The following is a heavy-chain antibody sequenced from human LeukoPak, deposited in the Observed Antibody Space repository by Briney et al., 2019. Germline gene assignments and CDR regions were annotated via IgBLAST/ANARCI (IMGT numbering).Heavy chain of an antibody. Sequence: PGGSLTLSCAASGFTSSDYAMSWVRQAPGKGLEWVSAVSSSGGTTYYADSVQGRFTISRDISKSTLYLQMHSLRAEDTAVYYCARDRGAAAGDWGQGTLVTVSS. J-gene: IGHJ4*02. V-gene: IGHV3-23*01. CDR1: GFTSSDYA. D-gene: IGHD6-13*01. CDR3: ARDRGAAAGD. CDR2: VSSSGGTT.